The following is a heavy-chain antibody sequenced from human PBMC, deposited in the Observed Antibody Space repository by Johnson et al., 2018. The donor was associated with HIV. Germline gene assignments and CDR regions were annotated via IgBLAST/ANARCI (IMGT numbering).Heavy chain of an antibody. J-gene: IGHJ3*02. CDR3: VRVGKYCGGDCYSGVDVFDI. D-gene: IGHD2-21*02. V-gene: IGHV3-20*01. Sequence: VQLVESGGGLVQPGGSLRLSCAASGFTVSNNYMSWVRQAPGKGLEWVSGITWNGGSTGCADSVKGRFILSRANAKISLYLQMNSLRVEDTALYHCVRVGKYCGGDCYSGVDVFDIWGQGTMVTVSS. CDR2: ITWNGGST. CDR1: GFTVSNNY.